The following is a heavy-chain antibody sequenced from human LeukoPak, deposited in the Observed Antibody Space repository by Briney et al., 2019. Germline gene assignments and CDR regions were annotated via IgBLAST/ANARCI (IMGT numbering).Heavy chain of an antibody. J-gene: IGHJ3*02. V-gene: IGHV3-7*04. CDR3: ARLVGMVTTYDI. CDR1: GFXFRSHW. D-gene: IGHD5-24*01. CDR2: IKQDGSEK. Sequence: PGGSLRLSCAASGFXFRSHWMSWVRQAPGKGLQWVASIKQDGSEKLYLDSVRGRFTISRDNAENSLYLQMNSLRDEDTAVYYCARLVGMVTTYDIWGQGTMVTVSS.